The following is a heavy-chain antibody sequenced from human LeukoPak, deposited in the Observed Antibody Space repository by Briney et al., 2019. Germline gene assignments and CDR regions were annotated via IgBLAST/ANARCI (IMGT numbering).Heavy chain of an antibody. CDR3: ARDSEYDFWSGYYAYFDY. D-gene: IGHD3-3*01. CDR1: GFTFSDYY. Sequence: PGGSLRLSCAASGFTFSDYYMSWIRQAPGKGLEWASSISSSSSYIYYADSVKGRFTISRDNAKNSLYLQMNSLRAEDTAVYYCARDSEYDFWSGYYAYFDYWGQGTLVTVSS. CDR2: ISSSSSYI. J-gene: IGHJ4*02. V-gene: IGHV3-11*06.